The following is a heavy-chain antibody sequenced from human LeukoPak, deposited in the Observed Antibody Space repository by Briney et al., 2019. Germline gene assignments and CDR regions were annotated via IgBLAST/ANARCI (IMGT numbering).Heavy chain of an antibody. CDR3: ARGSFGYSSGWYVLGY. CDR2: INPNSGGT. CDR1: GYTFTGYY. J-gene: IGHJ4*02. Sequence: ASVKVSCKASGYTFTGYYMHWVRQAPGQGLEWMGWINPNSGGTNYAQKFQGRVTMTRDTSISTAYMELSRLRFDDTAVYYCARGSFGYSSGWYVLGYWGQGTLVTVSS. V-gene: IGHV1-2*02. D-gene: IGHD6-19*01.